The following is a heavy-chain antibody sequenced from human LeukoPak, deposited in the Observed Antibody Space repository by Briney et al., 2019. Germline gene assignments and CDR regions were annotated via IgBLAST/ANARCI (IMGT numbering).Heavy chain of an antibody. J-gene: IGHJ5*02. CDR2: IIPIFGTA. Sequence: ASVEVSCKASGGTFSSYAISWVRQAPGQGLEWMGRIIPIFGTANYAQKFQGRVTITTDESTSTAYMELSSLRSEDTAVYYCARDPIAAAGPWGQGTLVTVSS. CDR3: ARDPIAAAGP. D-gene: IGHD6-13*01. CDR1: GGTFSSYA. V-gene: IGHV1-69*05.